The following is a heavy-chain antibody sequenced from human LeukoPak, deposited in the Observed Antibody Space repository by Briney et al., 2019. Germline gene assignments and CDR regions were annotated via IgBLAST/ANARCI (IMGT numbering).Heavy chain of an antibody. D-gene: IGHD5-24*01. CDR1: GYTFTSYD. Sequence: ASVKVSCKASGYTFTSYDINWVRQATGQRLEWMGWMNPNSGNTGYAQKFQGRVTMTRNTSISTAYMELSSLRSEDTAVYYCARGVEMLAGAFGYWGQGTLVTVSS. V-gene: IGHV1-8*01. J-gene: IGHJ4*02. CDR3: ARGVEMLAGAFGY. CDR2: MNPNSGNT.